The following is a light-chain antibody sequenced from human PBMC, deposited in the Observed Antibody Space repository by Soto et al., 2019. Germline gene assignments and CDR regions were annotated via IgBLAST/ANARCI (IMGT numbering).Light chain of an antibody. J-gene: IGLJ3*02. V-gene: IGLV2-14*01. Sequence: QSALTQPASVSGSPGQSITISCTGTSSDVGGYNFVSWYQQHPGKAPKLIIYDVSHRPSGVSCRFSASKSGNTASLTISGLQAEDEADYYCCSYTSNSTPVFGGGTQLTVL. CDR1: SSDVGGYNF. CDR3: CSYTSNSTPV. CDR2: DVS.